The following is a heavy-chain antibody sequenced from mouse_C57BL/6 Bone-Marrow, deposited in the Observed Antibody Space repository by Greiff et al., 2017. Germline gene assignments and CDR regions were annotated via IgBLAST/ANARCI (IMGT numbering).Heavy chain of an antibody. V-gene: IGHV1-22*01. J-gene: IGHJ3*01. D-gene: IGHD1-1*01. Sequence: EVQLQQSGPELVKPGASVKMSCKASGYTFTDYNMHWVKQSHGQSLEWIGYINPNNGGTSYNQKFKGKATLTVNKSSSTAYMELRSLTSEDSAVYYCARLGYYGSSYVAWFAYWGQGTLVTVSA. CDR2: INPNNGGT. CDR1: GYTFTDYN. CDR3: ARLGYYGSSYVAWFAY.